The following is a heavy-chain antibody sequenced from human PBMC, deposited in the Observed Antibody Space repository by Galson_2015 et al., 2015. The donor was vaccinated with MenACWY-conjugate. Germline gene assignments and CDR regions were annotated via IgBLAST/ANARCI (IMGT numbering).Heavy chain of an antibody. CDR3: ARLPRGINLILEGS. D-gene: IGHD3-16*01. J-gene: IGHJ5*02. CDR1: GGSIYSSDHW. CDR2: IHHSETT. Sequence: ETLSLTCSVSGGSIYSSDHWWGWIRQPPGKGLEWIASIHHSETTHYNPSPRSRVSISVDTSKNQFSLILNSVSAADTAVYYCARLPRGINLILEGSWGQGILVTVSS. V-gene: IGHV4-39*01.